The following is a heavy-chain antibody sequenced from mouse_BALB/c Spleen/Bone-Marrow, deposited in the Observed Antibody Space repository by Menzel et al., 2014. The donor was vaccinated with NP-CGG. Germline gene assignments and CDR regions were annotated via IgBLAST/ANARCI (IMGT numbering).Heavy chain of an antibody. Sequence: QVHVKQSGPELVKPGASLKMSCKASGYTFTSYYIHWVKQRPVQGLEWIGWIYPGDGSTKYNEKFKGKTTLTADKSSGTAYMLLSSLTSEDSAIYFCARSGYDYENYWGQGTTLTVSS. D-gene: IGHD2-4*01. V-gene: IGHV1S56*01. J-gene: IGHJ2*01. CDR2: IYPGDGST. CDR1: GYTFTSYY. CDR3: ARSGYDYENY.